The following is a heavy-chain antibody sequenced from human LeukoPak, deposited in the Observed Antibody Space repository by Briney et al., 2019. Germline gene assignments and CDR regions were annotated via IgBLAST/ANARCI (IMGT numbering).Heavy chain of an antibody. Sequence: SETLSLTCTVSGGSISSGSYYWSWIRQPAGKGLEWIGRIYTSGSTNYNPSLKSRVTISVDTSKNQFSLKLSSVTAADTAVYYCARGYCSSTSCCWDNWFDPWGQGTLVTVSS. V-gene: IGHV4-61*02. CDR2: IYTSGST. J-gene: IGHJ5*02. CDR3: ARGYCSSTSCCWDNWFDP. CDR1: GGSISSGSYY. D-gene: IGHD2-2*01.